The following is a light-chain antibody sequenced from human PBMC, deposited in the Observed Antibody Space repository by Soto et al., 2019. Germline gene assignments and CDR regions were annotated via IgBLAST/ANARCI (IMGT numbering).Light chain of an antibody. CDR3: QQYDNLRT. CDR2: DAS. Sequence: DIQMTQSPSSLSASVGDRVTITCQASQDISNYLNWYQQKPGKAPKLLIYDASNLETGVPSRFSGSGSGTEFTFTISRLQPEDIATYYGQQYDNLRTFGQGTKVEIK. CDR1: QDISNY. J-gene: IGKJ1*01. V-gene: IGKV1-33*01.